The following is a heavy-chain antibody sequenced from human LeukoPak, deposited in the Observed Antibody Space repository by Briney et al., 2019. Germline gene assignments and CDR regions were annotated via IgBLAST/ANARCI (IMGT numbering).Heavy chain of an antibody. CDR1: GGSISSGGYY. Sequence: SETLSLTCAVSGGSISSGGYYWSWIRQPAGKGLEWIGRIYTSGSTNYNPSLKSRVTMSVDTSKNQFSLKLSSVTAADTAVYYCASHYCSSTSCYNENWFDPWGQGTLVTVSS. CDR2: IYTSGST. CDR3: ASHYCSSTSCYNENWFDP. D-gene: IGHD2-2*02. J-gene: IGHJ5*02. V-gene: IGHV4-61*02.